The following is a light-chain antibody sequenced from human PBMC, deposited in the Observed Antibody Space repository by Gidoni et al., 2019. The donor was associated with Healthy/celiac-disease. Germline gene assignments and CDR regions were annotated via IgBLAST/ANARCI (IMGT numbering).Light chain of an antibody. Sequence: IQMTQSPSSLSASVGDRDTITCRASQSISSYLNWYQQKPGKAPKLLIYAASSLQSGVPSRFSGSGSGTDFTLTISSLQPEELATNYCQQSDSTPPYTFGQGTKLEIK. J-gene: IGKJ2*01. CDR3: QQSDSTPPYT. V-gene: IGKV1-39*01. CDR1: QSISSY. CDR2: AAS.